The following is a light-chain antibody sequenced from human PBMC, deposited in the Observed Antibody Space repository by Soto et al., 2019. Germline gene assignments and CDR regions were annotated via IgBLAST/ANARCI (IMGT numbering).Light chain of an antibody. J-gene: IGKJ3*01. V-gene: IGKV1-27*01. Sequence: DIQMTQSRSSLSATVGDRVTITCRASQDISNYLAWHQQKPGKVPKLLIYAASTLQPGVPSRFSGSGSGTDFTLTISSLQPGDGAAYYCQKDNGARPETFGPGTKVAIK. CDR3: QKDNGARPET. CDR1: QDISNY. CDR2: AAS.